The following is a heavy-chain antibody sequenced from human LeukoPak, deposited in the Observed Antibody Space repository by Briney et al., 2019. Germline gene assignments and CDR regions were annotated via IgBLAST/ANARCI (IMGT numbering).Heavy chain of an antibody. CDR1: GFTFSSYS. CDR2: ISSSSSYI. D-gene: IGHD6-13*01. J-gene: IGHJ5*02. Sequence: PGGSLRLSCAASGFTFSSYSMNWARQAPGKGLEWVSSISSSSSYIYYADSVKGRFTISRDNAKNSLYLQMNSLRAEDTAVYYCARVQQQLVRTGWFDPWGQGTLVTVSS. CDR3: ARVQQQLVRTGWFDP. V-gene: IGHV3-21*01.